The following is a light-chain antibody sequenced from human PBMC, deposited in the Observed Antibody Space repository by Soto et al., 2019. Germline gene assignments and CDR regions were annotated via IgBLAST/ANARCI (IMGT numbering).Light chain of an antibody. J-gene: IGKJ2*01. CDR2: WAS. CDR3: QQFYTTLGT. CDR1: QSVLYSSNNKNY. V-gene: IGKV4-1*01. Sequence: DIVMTQSPDSVAVSLGERATINCKSSQSVLYSSNNKNYLAWYQQKPGQPPRKLISWASARESGVPDRFSGSGSGTDFTLTISSLQAEDVAVYYCQQFYTTLGTFGQGTKLEIK.